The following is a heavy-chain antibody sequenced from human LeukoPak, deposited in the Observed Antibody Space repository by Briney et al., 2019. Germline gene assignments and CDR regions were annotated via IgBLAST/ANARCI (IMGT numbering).Heavy chain of an antibody. Sequence: SETLSLTCTVSGGSISSHYWSWIRQPPGKGLEWIGYIYYSGSTNYNPSLKSRVTISVDTSKNQFSLKLSSVTAADTAVYYCARDVAGSYYQGENWFDPWGQGTLVTVSS. CDR2: IYYSGST. V-gene: IGHV4-59*11. J-gene: IGHJ5*02. CDR3: ARDVAGSYYQGENWFDP. CDR1: GGSISSHY. D-gene: IGHD3-10*01.